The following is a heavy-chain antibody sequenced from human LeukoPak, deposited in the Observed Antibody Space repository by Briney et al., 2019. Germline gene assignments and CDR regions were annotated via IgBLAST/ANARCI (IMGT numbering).Heavy chain of an antibody. CDR1: GSSISSSTW. J-gene: IGHJ2*01. CDR3: ARSGSSGWYPFDL. Sequence: KTSETLSLTCAVHGSSISSSTWWTWVRQAPGKGLEWIGAVFYSGSTNSNPSLKSRLTMSVDASKHEFSLKLASVTAAATAIYYCARSGSSGWYPFDLLGRCTLVTVFS. D-gene: IGHD6-19*01. V-gene: IGHV4-4*02. CDR2: VFYSGST.